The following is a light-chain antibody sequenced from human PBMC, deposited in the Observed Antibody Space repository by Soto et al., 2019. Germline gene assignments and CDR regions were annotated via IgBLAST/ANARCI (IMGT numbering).Light chain of an antibody. CDR2: GSS. V-gene: IGKV3-20*01. J-gene: IGKJ4*01. Sequence: EIVLTQSPGTLSLSPGERATLSCRASQDVDSNFLAWYQQRPGQAPRLLIYGSSRRATGIPDRFSGSGSGTDFTLTISRVGPEDIAVYFCHQYYSSIPFGGGTKVEVK. CDR3: HQYYSSIP. CDR1: QDVDSNF.